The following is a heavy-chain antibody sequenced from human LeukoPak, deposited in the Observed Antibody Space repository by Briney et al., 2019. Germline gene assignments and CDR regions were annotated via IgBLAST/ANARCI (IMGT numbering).Heavy chain of an antibody. D-gene: IGHD6-13*01. CDR2: IYYSGST. CDR3: ARVSSSSSWYTDLDY. CDR1: GDSISSSSYY. J-gene: IGHJ4*02. Sequence: SETLSLTCTVSGDSISSSSYYWGWIRQPPGKGLEWIGGIYYSGSTYYSPSLKSRVTISVDTSKNQFSLKLSSVTAADTAVYYCARVSSSSSWYTDLDYWGQGTLVTVSS. V-gene: IGHV4-39*01.